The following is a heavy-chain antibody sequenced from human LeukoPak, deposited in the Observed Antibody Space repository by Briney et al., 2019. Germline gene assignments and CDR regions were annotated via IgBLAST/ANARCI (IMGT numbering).Heavy chain of an antibody. CDR3: ARDDLDRTGGTCYPDNY. Sequence: ASVKVSCKASGYTFTTYGITWVRQAPGQGLEWMGWISAYNGNTNYAENLQDRVTMTTDTSTSTAYMELRNLRSDDTAFYYCARDDLDRTGGTCYPDNYWGQGTLVAVSA. V-gene: IGHV1-18*01. CDR2: ISAYNGNT. CDR1: GYTFTTYG. J-gene: IGHJ4*02. D-gene: IGHD2-15*01.